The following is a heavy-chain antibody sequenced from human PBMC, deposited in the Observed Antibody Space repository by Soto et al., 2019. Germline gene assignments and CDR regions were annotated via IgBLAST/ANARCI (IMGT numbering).Heavy chain of an antibody. D-gene: IGHD2-2*01. CDR2: ISYDGSNK. CDR1: GFTFSSYG. Sequence: GGSLRLSCAASGFTFSSYGMHWVRQAPGKGLEWVAVISYDGSNKYYADSVKGRFTISRDNSKNTLYLQMPSLTTEDTGIYYCARNVFCVSTNCYWYIDYSGQATQVTVSS. CDR3: ARNVFCVSTNCYWYIDY. J-gene: IGHJ4*02. V-gene: IGHV3-30*19.